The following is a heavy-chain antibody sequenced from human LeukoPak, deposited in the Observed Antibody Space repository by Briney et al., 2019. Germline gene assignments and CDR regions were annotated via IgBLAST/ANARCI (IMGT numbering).Heavy chain of an antibody. V-gene: IGHV1-18*04. CDR3: ASVPFPPYYVEYDPNYFDY. CDR2: IIAYNGNT. Sequence: SVKVSCKASGYTFTSYGISWVRRAPGQGLVWMGWIIAYNGNTNYSQKLQGSVTMTTDTSTSTAYMELRSLGSDHAAFYYGASVPFPPYYVEYDPNYFDYGARETRVRVP. CDR1: GYTFTSYG. D-gene: IGHD1-26*01. J-gene: IGHJ4*02.